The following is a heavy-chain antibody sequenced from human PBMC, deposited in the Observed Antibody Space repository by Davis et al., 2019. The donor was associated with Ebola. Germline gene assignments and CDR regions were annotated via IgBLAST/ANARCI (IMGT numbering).Heavy chain of an antibody. V-gene: IGHV1-2*06. CDR3: ARDYGYSSGWGYYYGMDV. CDR2: ISPSSGGT. D-gene: IGHD6-19*01. Sequence: AASVKVSCKVSGYTFTGYYMHWVRQAPGQGLEWMGRISPSSGGTNYAQKFQGRVTVTRDTSISTVYMELSRLRSDDTAVYYCARDYGYSSGWGYYYGMDVWGQGTTVTVSS. CDR1: GYTFTGYY. J-gene: IGHJ6*02.